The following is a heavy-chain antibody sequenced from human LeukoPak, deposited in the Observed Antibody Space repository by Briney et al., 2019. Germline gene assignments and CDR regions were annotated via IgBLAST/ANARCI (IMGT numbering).Heavy chain of an antibody. Sequence: PGGSLRLSCAASGFTFSSYSMNWVRQAPGKGLEWVSYISSSSSTIYYADSVKGRFTISRDNAKNSLYLQMNSLRAEDTAVYCCARAGYSYGYDYWGQGTLVTVSS. CDR1: GFTFSSYS. D-gene: IGHD5-18*01. CDR2: ISSSSSTI. CDR3: ARAGYSYGYDY. V-gene: IGHV3-48*01. J-gene: IGHJ4*02.